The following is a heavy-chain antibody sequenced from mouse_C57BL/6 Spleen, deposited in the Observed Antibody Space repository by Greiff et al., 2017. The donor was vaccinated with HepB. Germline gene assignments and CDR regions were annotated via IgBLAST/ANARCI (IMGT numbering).Heavy chain of an antibody. Sequence: QVQLQQSGAELARPGASVKLSCKASGYTFTSYGISWVKQRTGQGLEWIGEIYPRSGNTYYNEKFKGKAKLTADKSSSTSYMEIRSLTSEDSAVYFCASYYSNSFDYWGQGTTLTVSS. CDR1: GYTFTSYG. CDR2: IYPRSGNT. J-gene: IGHJ2*01. D-gene: IGHD2-5*01. V-gene: IGHV1-81*01. CDR3: ASYYSNSFDY.